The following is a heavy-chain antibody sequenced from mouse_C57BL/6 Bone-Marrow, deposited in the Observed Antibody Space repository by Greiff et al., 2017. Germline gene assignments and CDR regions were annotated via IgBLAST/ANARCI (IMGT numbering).Heavy chain of an antibody. CDR1: GYSFTDYN. CDR3: ARIFFITTVVATGYFDV. J-gene: IGHJ1*03. Sequence: ESGPELVKPGASVKISCKASGYSFTDYNMNWVKQSNGKSLEWIGVINPNYGTTSYNQKFKGKATLTVDQSSSTAYMQLNSLTSEDSAVYYCARIFFITTVVATGYFDVWGTGTTVTVSS. V-gene: IGHV1-39*01. CDR2: INPNYGTT. D-gene: IGHD1-1*01.